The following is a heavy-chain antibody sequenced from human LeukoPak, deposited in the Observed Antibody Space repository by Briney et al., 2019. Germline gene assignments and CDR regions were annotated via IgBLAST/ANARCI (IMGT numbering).Heavy chain of an antibody. J-gene: IGHJ2*01. CDR3: TKGGPTVTKASNSGEGYFDL. CDR1: GFTFSDYG. Sequence: GRSLRLSCAASGFTFSDYGMHWVRQAPGKGLEWVAVIWYDGSNKYYADSVKGRFTISRDDSKNTLYLQMNSLRAEDTAVYYCTKGGPTVTKASNSGEGYFDLWGRGTLVTVSS. CDR2: IWYDGSNK. D-gene: IGHD4-11*01. V-gene: IGHV3-33*06.